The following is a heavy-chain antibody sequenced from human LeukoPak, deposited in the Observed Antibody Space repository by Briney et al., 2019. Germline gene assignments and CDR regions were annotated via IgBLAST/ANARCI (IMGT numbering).Heavy chain of an antibody. V-gene: IGHV4-38-2*02. D-gene: IGHD2-2*01. CDR1: GYSISSGYY. CDR2: IYHSGST. J-gene: IGHJ5*02. CDR3: ARLLGRYCSSTSCIYNWFDP. Sequence: SETLSLTCTVSGYSISSGYYWGWIRQPPGKGLEWIGSIYHSGSTYYNPSLKSRVTISVDTSKNQFSLKLSSVTAADTAVYYCARLLGRYCSSTSCIYNWFDPWGQGTLVTVSS.